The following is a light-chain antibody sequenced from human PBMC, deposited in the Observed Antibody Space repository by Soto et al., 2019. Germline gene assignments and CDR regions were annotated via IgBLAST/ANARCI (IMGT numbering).Light chain of an antibody. Sequence: QSVLTQSPSASGTPGQRATISCSGSSSNIGSNYVYWYHHLPGTAPKLLIYRNDHRPSGVPDRFSSSKSGTSPSLAISGLRSEDEADYYCAPWDDSLSGPVFGGGTKLTVL. CDR1: SSNIGSNY. J-gene: IGLJ2*01. V-gene: IGLV1-47*01. CDR3: APWDDSLSGPV. CDR2: RND.